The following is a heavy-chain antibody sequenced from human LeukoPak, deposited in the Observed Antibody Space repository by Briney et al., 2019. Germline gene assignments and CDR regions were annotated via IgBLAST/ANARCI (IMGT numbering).Heavy chain of an antibody. Sequence: PGGSLRLSCADSGFTFSSYSMNWVRQAPGKGLEWVSSISSSSSYIYYADSVKGRFTISRDNAKNSLYLQMNSLRAEDTAVYYCARTLYGSGSYYNFGYWGQGTLVTVSS. V-gene: IGHV3-21*01. J-gene: IGHJ4*02. CDR2: ISSSSSYI. CDR3: ARTLYGSGSYYNFGY. CDR1: GFTFSSYS. D-gene: IGHD3-10*01.